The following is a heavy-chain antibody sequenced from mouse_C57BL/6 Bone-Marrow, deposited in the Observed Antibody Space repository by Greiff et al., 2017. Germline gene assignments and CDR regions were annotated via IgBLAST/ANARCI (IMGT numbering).Heavy chain of an antibody. V-gene: IGHV1-55*01. CDR3: ARVYDGDPFDY. D-gene: IGHD2-3*01. Sequence: QVQLKQPGAELVKPGASVKMSCKASGYTFTSYWITWVKQRPGQGLEWIGDIYPGSGSTNYNEKFKSNATLTVDTSSSTAYMQLSSLTSEDSAVYYCARVYDGDPFDYWGQGTTLTVSS. CDR1: GYTFTSYW. J-gene: IGHJ2*01. CDR2: IYPGSGST.